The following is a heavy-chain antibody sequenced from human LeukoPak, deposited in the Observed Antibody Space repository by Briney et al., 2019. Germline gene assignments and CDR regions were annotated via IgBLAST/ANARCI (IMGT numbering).Heavy chain of an antibody. CDR2: INPSGGST. CDR1: GYTFTSYY. Sequence: GASVKVSCKASGYTFTSYYIYWVRQAPGQGLEWLGIINPSGGSTTYAQKFQGRVTMTRDTSTSTVYMELSSLKSEDTAVYYCARDRVSLGSPHPGASDYWGQGTLVTVSS. D-gene: IGHD1-26*01. J-gene: IGHJ4*02. V-gene: IGHV1-46*01. CDR3: ARDRVSLGSPHPGASDY.